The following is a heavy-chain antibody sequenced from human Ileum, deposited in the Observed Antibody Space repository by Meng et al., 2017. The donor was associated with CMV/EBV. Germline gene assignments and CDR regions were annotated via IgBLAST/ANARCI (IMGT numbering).Heavy chain of an antibody. CDR1: GASINNRDYS. D-gene: IGHD4-11*01. CDR3: ATYAAKDYTSLSPDLSGFDP. J-gene: IGHJ5*02. Sequence: QLPLQDPGPQLVKPTEPLSLTRSVSGASINNRDYSWGWFRRPPGKGLDWLGNMCYSGTTYYNPSLKDRVTISVDTSENVVSLRLTSVTAADTAVYYCATYAAKDYTSLSPDLSGFDPWGQGALVTVSS. CDR2: MCYSGTT. V-gene: IGHV4-39*02.